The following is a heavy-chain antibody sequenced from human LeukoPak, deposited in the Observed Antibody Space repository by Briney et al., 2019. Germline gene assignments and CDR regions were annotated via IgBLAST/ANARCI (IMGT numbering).Heavy chain of an antibody. CDR1: GFTLRNAW. Sequence: AGGSLRLSCATSGFTLRNAWISWVRQAPGKGLEWVGRMRSEARGGTPDYAALVKGRFIISIDDSRSTLYLQMHSLETEDTALYYCTTEGFTYGYHALGIWGQGTVVTVSS. CDR2: MRSEARGGTP. D-gene: IGHD5-18*01. J-gene: IGHJ3*02. CDR3: TTEGFTYGYHALGI. V-gene: IGHV3-15*01.